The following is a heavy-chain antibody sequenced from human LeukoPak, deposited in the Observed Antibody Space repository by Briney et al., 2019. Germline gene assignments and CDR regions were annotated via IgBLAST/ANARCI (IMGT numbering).Heavy chain of an antibody. CDR2: ISAYNGNT. CDR3: ARDTHDYGDYYYYGMDV. Sequence: GAAVKVSCKASGYTFTSYGISWVRQARGQGREWMGGISAYNGNTNYAQKLQGSVTMTTDTSTSTAYMELRSLRSDDPAVYYWARDTHDYGDYYYYGMDVGGQGTRSPSP. CDR1: GYTFTSYG. D-gene: IGHD4-17*01. J-gene: IGHJ6*02. V-gene: IGHV1-18*01.